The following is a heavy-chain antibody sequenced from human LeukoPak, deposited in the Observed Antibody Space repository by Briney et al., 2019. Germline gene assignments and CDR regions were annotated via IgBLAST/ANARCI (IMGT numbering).Heavy chain of an antibody. CDR2: MNPNSGNT. CDR3: ARVKRVVPTAMFGGLRYYMDV. Sequence: EASVKVSCKASGYTFTSYDINWVRQAAGQGLEWMGWMNPNSGNTGYAQKFQGRVTMTRNTSISTAYMELSSLRSEDTAMYYCARVKRVVPTAMFGGLRYYMDVWGKGTTVTVSS. V-gene: IGHV1-8*01. CDR1: GYTFTSYD. D-gene: IGHD2-2*01. J-gene: IGHJ6*03.